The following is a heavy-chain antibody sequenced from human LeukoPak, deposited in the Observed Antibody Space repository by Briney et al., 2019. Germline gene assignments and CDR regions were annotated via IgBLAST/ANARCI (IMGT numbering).Heavy chain of an antibody. Sequence: ASVKVSCKASGYTFTSYYMHWVRQAPGQGLEWMGIINPSGGSTSYAQKFQGRVTMTRDTSTSTVYMELSSLRSEDTAVYYCARTYCGGDCYLHFDYWGQETLVTVSS. CDR2: INPSGGST. D-gene: IGHD2-21*02. CDR3: ARTYCGGDCYLHFDY. V-gene: IGHV1-46*01. CDR1: GYTFTSYY. J-gene: IGHJ4*02.